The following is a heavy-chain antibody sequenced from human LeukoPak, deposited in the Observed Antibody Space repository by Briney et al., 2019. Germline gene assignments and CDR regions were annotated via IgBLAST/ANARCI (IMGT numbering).Heavy chain of an antibody. D-gene: IGHD2-21*02. CDR3: VRDRDWSLDY. CDR1: AFTFSRYS. CDR2: ISHTSTII. Sequence: GGSLRLSCAASAFTFSRYSMNWVRQAPGKGLEWVSYISHTSTIIYYADSVKGRFTISRDNAKNSVYLQMSSLRDEDTAVYYCVRDRDWSLDYWGQGTLVTVSS. V-gene: IGHV3-48*02. J-gene: IGHJ4*02.